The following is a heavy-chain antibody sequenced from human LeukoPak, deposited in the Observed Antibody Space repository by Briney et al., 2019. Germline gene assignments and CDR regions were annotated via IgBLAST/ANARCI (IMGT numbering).Heavy chain of an antibody. J-gene: IGHJ4*02. Sequence: GGSLRLSCAASGFTFSSYAMSWVRQAPGKGLEWVSAISGSGGSTYYADSVKGRFTISRDNSKNTLYLQMSSLRAEDTAVYYCAKGLILWFGELLPRPFDYWGQGTLVTVSS. CDR1: GFTFSSYA. V-gene: IGHV3-23*01. CDR3: AKGLILWFGELLPRPFDY. CDR2: ISGSGGST. D-gene: IGHD3-10*01.